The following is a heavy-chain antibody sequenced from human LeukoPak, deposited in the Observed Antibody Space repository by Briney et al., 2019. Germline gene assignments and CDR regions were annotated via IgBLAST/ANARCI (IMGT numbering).Heavy chain of an antibody. CDR2: TSSDLNVK. D-gene: IGHD3-10*01. CDR1: GFTFRNYV. CDR3: AREGYYGSGSPPSLYFDY. J-gene: IGHJ4*02. Sequence: GGSLRLSCAASGFTFRNYVIHWVRQAPGKGLEWVAVTSSDLNVKLYADSVKGRFTISRDNSRSTLYLQMNSLRPEDTAIYYCAREGYYGSGSPPSLYFDYWGQGTLVTVSP. V-gene: IGHV3-30-3*01.